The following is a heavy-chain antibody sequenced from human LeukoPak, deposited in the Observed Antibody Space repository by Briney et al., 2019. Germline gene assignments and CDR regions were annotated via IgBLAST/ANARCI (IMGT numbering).Heavy chain of an antibody. Sequence: ASVKVSCKASGYTFTDSYVHWVRQAPGQGLEWMGVINPSGGSTSYAQKFQGRVTMTRDTSTSTVSMELSSLRFEDTAVYYCARGPYSGDWHFDFWGQGTLVTVSP. J-gene: IGHJ4*02. CDR2: INPSGGST. CDR3: ARGPYSGDWHFDF. D-gene: IGHD6-19*01. V-gene: IGHV1-46*01. CDR1: GYTFTDSY.